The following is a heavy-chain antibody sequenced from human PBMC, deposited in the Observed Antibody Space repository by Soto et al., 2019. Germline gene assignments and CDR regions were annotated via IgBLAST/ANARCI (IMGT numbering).Heavy chain of an antibody. CDR3: ARGYGDYVNGMDV. D-gene: IGHD4-17*01. Sequence: EVQLVESGGGLVQPGGSLRLSCAASGFTFSSYEMNWVRQAPGKGLEWVSYISSSGSTIYYADSVKGRFTISRDNAKNSLYLQMNSLRAEDTAVYYCARGYGDYVNGMDVWGQGTTVTVSS. CDR1: GFTFSSYE. CDR2: ISSSGSTI. V-gene: IGHV3-48*03. J-gene: IGHJ6*02.